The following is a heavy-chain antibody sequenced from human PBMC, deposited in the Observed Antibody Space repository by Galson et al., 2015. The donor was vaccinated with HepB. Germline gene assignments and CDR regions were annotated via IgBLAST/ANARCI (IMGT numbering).Heavy chain of an antibody. D-gene: IGHD2-8*01. CDR3: ARNNVDGVCQRCTFDY. Sequence: SLRLSCAVSGFTLSSYTMNWVRQAPGTGLEWVSDISRGGSTIYYADSVKGRFTISRGNAKNSLYLQMNSLRPEDTAVYYCARNNVDGVCQRCTFDYWGQGTLVTVSS. V-gene: IGHV3-48*01. CDR2: ISRGGSTI. CDR1: GFTLSSYT. J-gene: IGHJ4*02.